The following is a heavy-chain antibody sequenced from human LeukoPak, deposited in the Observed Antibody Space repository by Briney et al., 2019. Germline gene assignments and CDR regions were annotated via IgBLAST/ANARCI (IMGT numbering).Heavy chain of an antibody. V-gene: IGHV2-5*02. J-gene: IGHJ5*02. Sequence: SGPTLVKPTQTLTLTCTFSGFSLSTSGVGVGWIRQPPGKALERLALIYWDDDKRYSPSLKSRLTITKDTSKNQVVLTMTNMDPVVTATYYCAHRPGSSPYNDWFDPWGQGTLVTVSS. CDR2: IYWDDDK. CDR1: GFSLSTSGVG. CDR3: AHRPGSSPYNDWFDP. D-gene: IGHD6-6*01.